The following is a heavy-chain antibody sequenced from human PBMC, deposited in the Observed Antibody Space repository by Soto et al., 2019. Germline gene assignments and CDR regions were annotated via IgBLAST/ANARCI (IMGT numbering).Heavy chain of an antibody. CDR3: VRVSVDVPE. CDR1: GPTFIAYY. D-gene: IGHD5-12*01. J-gene: IGHJ4*02. CDR2: IDPKSGGT. Sequence: QLVQCGAEVKKPGASVRVSCKTSGPTFIAYYIHWVRQAPGQGLEWMGWIDPKSGGTTYEQKFLGRVTMTRDTSINTAYMDLNRLTSDDTAIYYCVRVSVDVPEWGQGTLITVSS. V-gene: IGHV1-2*02.